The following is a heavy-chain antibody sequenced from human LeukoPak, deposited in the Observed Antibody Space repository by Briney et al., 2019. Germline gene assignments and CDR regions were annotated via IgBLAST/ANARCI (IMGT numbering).Heavy chain of an antibody. D-gene: IGHD4-17*01. J-gene: IGHJ6*03. CDR2: IYYSGST. Sequence: SETLSLTCTVSGGSISNFYWSWIRQPPGKGLEWIGYIYYSGSTNYNPSLKSRVTISVDTSKNQFSLKLSSVTAADTAVYYCARVVTTGGGYYYYMDVWGKGTTVTISS. CDR3: ARVVTTGGGYYYYMDV. CDR1: GGSISNFY. V-gene: IGHV4-59*01.